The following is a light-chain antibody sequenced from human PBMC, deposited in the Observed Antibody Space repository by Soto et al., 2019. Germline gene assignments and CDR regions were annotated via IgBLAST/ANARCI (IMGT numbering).Light chain of an antibody. Sequence: ERVLTQSPVILSVSPGETATLSCRASERVTRNLAWYQHMPGQAPRLLVFHASVRATGIPDRFSGSGSGKEFSLTISHLQSEDFAVYFCQQYNDWPPITFRQVTRLEIK. CDR3: QQYNDWPPIT. V-gene: IGKV3-15*01. CDR1: ERVTRN. J-gene: IGKJ5*01. CDR2: HAS.